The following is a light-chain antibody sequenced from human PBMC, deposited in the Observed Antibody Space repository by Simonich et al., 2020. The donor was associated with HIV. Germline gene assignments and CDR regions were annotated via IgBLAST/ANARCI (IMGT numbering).Light chain of an antibody. CDR3: QQYYITPQT. CDR1: QSVLYSSNNKNY. J-gene: IGKJ1*01. CDR2: WAS. Sequence: DIVMTQSPDSLAVSLGERATINCKSSQSVLYSSNNKNYLAWYPQKPGQPPKQLIYWASTRESGFPDRFSGSGSGTDFTLTISSLQAEDVAVYYCQQYYITPQTFGQGTKVEIK. V-gene: IGKV4-1*01.